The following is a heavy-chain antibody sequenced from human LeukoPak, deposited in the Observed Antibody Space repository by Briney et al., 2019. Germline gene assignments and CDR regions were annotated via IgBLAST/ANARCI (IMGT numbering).Heavy chain of an antibody. CDR2: IKKDGSEK. CDR3: AREGLGTMIVQDY. Sequence: PGGSLRLSCAASGFTFSSYWMSWVRQAPGKGLEWVANIKKDGSEKYYVDSVKGRFTISRDNAKKSLYLQMNSLRAEDTALYYCAREGLGTMIVQDYWGQGTLVTVSS. J-gene: IGHJ4*02. D-gene: IGHD3-22*01. CDR1: GFTFSSYW. V-gene: IGHV3-7*03.